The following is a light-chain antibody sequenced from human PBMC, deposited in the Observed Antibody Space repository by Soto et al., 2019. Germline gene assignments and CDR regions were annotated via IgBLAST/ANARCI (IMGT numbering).Light chain of an antibody. V-gene: IGLV2-14*01. CDR1: SSDVGAYNY. CDR2: EVN. Sequence: QSALTQPASVSGSPGQSITISCTGTSSDVGAYNYVSWYQQHPGKAPKLMISEVNNRPSGVSNRFSGSKSANTASLTISGLQAEEEADYYCSSYTSSSAVVFGGGTKGTVL. J-gene: IGLJ2*01. CDR3: SSYTSSSAVV.